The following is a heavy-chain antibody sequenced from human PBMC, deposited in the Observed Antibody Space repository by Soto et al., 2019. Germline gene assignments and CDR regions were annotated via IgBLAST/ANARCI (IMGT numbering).Heavy chain of an antibody. Sequence: PGGSLRLSCAASGSTFSSYSMNWVRQAPGKGLEWVSSISSSSSYIYYADSVKGRFTISRDNAKNSLYLQMNSLRAEDTAVYYCARASYGTDAFDIWGQGTMVTVSS. CDR1: GSTFSSYS. CDR3: ARASYGTDAFDI. V-gene: IGHV3-21*01. CDR2: ISSSSSYI. J-gene: IGHJ3*02. D-gene: IGHD5-18*01.